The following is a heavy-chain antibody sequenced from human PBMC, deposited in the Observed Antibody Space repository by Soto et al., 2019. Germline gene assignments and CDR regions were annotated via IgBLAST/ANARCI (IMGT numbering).Heavy chain of an antibody. D-gene: IGHD1-1*01. J-gene: IGHJ3*02. V-gene: IGHV4-61*01. CDR2: MSHSGGT. CDR3: ARVERGTATTVVDAFDI. Sequence: SETLSLTCAVFGGSVNSGNCYWSWIRQPPGKGLEWIGEMSHSGGTHFNPSLKSRVTISVDTSKNQFSLKMSSVTAADTALYYCARVERGTATTVVDAFDILGPGTMVTVSS. CDR1: GGSVNSGNCY.